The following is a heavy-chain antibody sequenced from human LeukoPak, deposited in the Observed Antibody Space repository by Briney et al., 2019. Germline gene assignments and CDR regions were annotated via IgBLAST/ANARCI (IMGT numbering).Heavy chain of an antibody. Sequence: GGSLRLSCAASGFTFTNYAMNWVPQAPGKGLEWVSAINGSGGSSSYADSVRGRFTISRDNSNNMLYLQMNSLSAEDTAVYYCAKPLRDAGSFNYPYFDFWGQGTLVTVSS. CDR1: GFTFTNYA. J-gene: IGHJ4*02. CDR3: AKPLRDAGSFNYPYFDF. V-gene: IGHV3-23*01. CDR2: INGSGGSS. D-gene: IGHD5-24*01.